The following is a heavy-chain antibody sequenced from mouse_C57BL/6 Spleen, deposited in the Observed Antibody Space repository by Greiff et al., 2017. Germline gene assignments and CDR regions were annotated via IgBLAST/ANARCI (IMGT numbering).Heavy chain of an antibody. CDR3: ANSKGDYYAMDD. V-gene: IGHV1-64*01. Sequence: QVQLQQPGAELVKPGASVKLSCKASGYTFTSYWMHWVKQRPGQGLEWIGMIHPNSGSTNYNEKFKSKATLTVDKSSSTAYMQLSSLTSEDSAVYYCANSKGDYYAMDDWGQGTSVTVSS. CDR1: GYTFTSYW. J-gene: IGHJ4*01. CDR2: IHPNSGST. D-gene: IGHD2-5*01.